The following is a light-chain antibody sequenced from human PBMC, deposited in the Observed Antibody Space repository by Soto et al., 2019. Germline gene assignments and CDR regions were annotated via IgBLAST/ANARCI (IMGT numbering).Light chain of an antibody. CDR1: RSDVGRYNY. J-gene: IGLJ1*01. CDR3: SSYTSSSTL. CDR2: EVS. Sequence: QSVLTQPASVSGSPGQSITISCAGTRSDVGRYNYVSWYQQHPGKAPKLMIYEVSNRPSGVSSRFSGSKSGNTASLTISGLQAEDEADYYCSSYTSSSTLFGTGTKVTVL. V-gene: IGLV2-14*01.